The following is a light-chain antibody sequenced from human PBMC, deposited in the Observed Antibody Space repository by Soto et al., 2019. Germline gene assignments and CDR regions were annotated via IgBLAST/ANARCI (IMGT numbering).Light chain of an antibody. CDR2: DAY. V-gene: IGKV3D-20*02. CDR1: QSVRSNF. CDR3: QQRRSWQVT. Sequence: EIVLTQSPGTLSLSPGDTATLSCRASQSVRSNFLAWYQHKPGQAPRLLIHDAYSRATGIPDRFSGSGSDRDFTLTISRLEPEDFAVYYCQQRRSWQVTFGQGTRLEIK. J-gene: IGKJ5*01.